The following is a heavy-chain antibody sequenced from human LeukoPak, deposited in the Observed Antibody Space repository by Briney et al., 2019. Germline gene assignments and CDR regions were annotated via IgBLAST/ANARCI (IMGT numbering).Heavy chain of an antibody. V-gene: IGHV3-9*01. CDR2: ISWNSGSI. D-gene: IGHD3-10*01. J-gene: IGHJ5*02. CDR3: AKAVYYGSGSYGGNWFDP. CDR1: GFTFDDYA. Sequence: GGSLRLSCAASGFTFDDYAMHWVRQAPGKGLEWVSGISWNSGSIGYADSVKGRFTISRDNAKNSLYLQMNSLRAEDTALYYCAKAVYYGSGSYGGNWFDPWGQGTLVTVSS.